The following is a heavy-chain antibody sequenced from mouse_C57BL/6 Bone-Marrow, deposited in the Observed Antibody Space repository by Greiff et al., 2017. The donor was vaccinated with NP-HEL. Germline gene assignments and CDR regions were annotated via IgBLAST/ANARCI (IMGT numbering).Heavy chain of an antibody. CDR2: IYPGNSDT. CDR3: TRSHYCGSSPWYYDV. Sequence: VQLQQSGTVLARPGASVKMSCKTSGYTFTSYWMHWVKQRPGQGLEWIGAIYPGNSDTSYNQKFKGKAKLTAVPSASTAYMELSRLTNEDSAVYYCTRSHYCGSSPWYYDVWGTGTTVTVAS. V-gene: IGHV1-5*01. D-gene: IGHD1-1*01. CDR1: GYTFTSYW. J-gene: IGHJ1*03.